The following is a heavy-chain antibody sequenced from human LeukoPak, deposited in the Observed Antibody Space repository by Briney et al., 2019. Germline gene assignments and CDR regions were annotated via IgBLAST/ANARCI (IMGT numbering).Heavy chain of an antibody. Sequence: GGSLRLSCAASGSTFTNAWMHWVRQAPGKGLEWVGRIKTKSEGGTINYAAPVRGRFTISRDDSENTLYLQMNSLKTEDTALYYCSTDQGGDILTGCWGQGTLVTVSS. CDR2: IKTKSEGGTI. CDR1: GSTFTNAW. V-gene: IGHV3-15*06. J-gene: IGHJ4*02. D-gene: IGHD3-9*01. CDR3: STDQGGDILTGC.